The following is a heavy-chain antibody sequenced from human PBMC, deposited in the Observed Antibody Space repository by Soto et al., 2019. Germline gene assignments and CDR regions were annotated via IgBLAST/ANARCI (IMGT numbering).Heavy chain of an antibody. CDR1: GFTFSSYW. V-gene: IGHV3-74*01. J-gene: IGHJ4*02. CDR2: INSDGSST. Sequence: PGGSLRLSCAASGFTFSSYWMHRVRQAPGKGLVWVSRINSDGSSTSYADSVKGRFTISRDNAKNTLYLQMNSLRAEDTAVYYCARERAVAGYDYWGQGTLVTVSS. CDR3: ARERAVAGYDY. D-gene: IGHD6-19*01.